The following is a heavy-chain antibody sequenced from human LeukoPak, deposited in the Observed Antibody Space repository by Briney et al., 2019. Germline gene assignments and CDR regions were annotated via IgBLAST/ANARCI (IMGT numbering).Heavy chain of an antibody. CDR3: ARDLAPIVVRPAARFYMDV. J-gene: IGHJ6*03. D-gene: IGHD2-2*01. Sequence: ASVKVSCKASGYTFSNYGINWVRQAPGQGLEWMGWISTYNGNTNYAQKVQGRVTMTTDTSTTTAYMELRSLRSDDTAVYYCARDLAPIVVRPAARFYMDVWGKGTTVTVSS. CDR1: GYTFSNYG. CDR2: ISTYNGNT. V-gene: IGHV1-18*01.